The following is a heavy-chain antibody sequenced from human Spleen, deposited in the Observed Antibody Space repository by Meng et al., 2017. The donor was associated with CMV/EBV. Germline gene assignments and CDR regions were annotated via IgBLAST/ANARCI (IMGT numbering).Heavy chain of an antibody. CDR2: INPNSGAT. CDR3: AREYISSWFDY. J-gene: IGHJ5*01. D-gene: IGHD1-1*01. V-gene: IGHV1-2*02. CDR1: GYTFKNYG. Sequence: ASVKVSCKASGYTFKNYGISWVRQAPGQGLEWMGWINPNSGATNYARDFQGRFTMTRDTSISTAYMELSRLRFDDTAVYYCAREYISSWFDYWGQGTLVTVSS.